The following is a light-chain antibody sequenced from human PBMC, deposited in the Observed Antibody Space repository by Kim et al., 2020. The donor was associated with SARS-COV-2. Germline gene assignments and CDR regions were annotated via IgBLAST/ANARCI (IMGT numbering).Light chain of an antibody. CDR1: PSLSSSH. J-gene: IGKJ1*01. CDR2: GTS. Sequence: SLPPGERAPLSCRASPSLSSSHLALYQQKPGQAPRLLIYGTSSRATGIPDRFSGSGSGTDFTLTISRLEPEDIAVYYCQQYSASRTFGQGTKVDIK. CDR3: QQYSASRT. V-gene: IGKV3-20*01.